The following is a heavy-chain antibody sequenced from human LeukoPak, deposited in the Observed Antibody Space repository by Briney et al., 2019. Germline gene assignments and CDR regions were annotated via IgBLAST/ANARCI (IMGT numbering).Heavy chain of an antibody. V-gene: IGHV4-59*08. CDR3: ARSFGGPEAFDI. CDR1: VGSIIGYY. D-gene: IGHD3-3*01. J-gene: IGHJ3*02. Sequence: SESLSLTCTVSVGSIIGYYWSWIRQRPGKGRGWIGYIYYSGSTNYNPSLKSRVTISVDTSKNQFSLKLSSVTAADTAVYYCARSFGGPEAFDIWGQGTMVAVSS. CDR2: IYYSGST.